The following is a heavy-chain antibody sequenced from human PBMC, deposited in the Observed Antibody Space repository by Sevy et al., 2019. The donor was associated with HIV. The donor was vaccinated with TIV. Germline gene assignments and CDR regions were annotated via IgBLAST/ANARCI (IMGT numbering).Heavy chain of an antibody. D-gene: IGHD1-7*01. V-gene: IGHV3-74*01. Sequence: GGSLRLSCVASGFTFSSYWMHWVRQAPGKGLVWVSRIKSDGSITNYADSVKGRFTISRDNAKNTLYLQMNSLRAEYTAVYYCAREIGNYNDWGQGTLVTVSS. CDR3: AREIGNYND. CDR1: GFTFSSYW. J-gene: IGHJ4*02. CDR2: IKSDGSIT.